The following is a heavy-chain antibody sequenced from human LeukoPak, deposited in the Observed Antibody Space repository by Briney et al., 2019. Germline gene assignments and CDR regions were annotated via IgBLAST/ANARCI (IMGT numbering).Heavy chain of an antibody. V-gene: IGHV3-7*01. D-gene: IGHD2-2*01. CDR1: GFTFSSYW. CDR2: IKQDGSEK. J-gene: IGHJ5*02. CDR3: ARGTSYSPNWFDP. Sequence: PGGSLRLSCAASGFTFSSYWMSWVRQAPGKGLGWVASIKQDGSEKYYVDSVKGRFTISRDNAKNSLYLQMNSLRAEDTAVYYCARGTSYSPNWFDPWGQGTLVTVSS.